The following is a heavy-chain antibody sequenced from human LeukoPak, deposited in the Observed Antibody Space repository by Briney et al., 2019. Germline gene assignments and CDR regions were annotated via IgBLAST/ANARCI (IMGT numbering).Heavy chain of an antibody. J-gene: IGHJ5*02. V-gene: IGHV1-18*01. CDR3: ARDDIVVVPAASNWFDP. Sequence: GASVKVSCKASGYTFTSYGISWVRQAPGQGLEWMGWISAYNGNTNYAQKLQGRVTMTTDTSTSTAYMELRSLRSDDTAVYYCARDDIVVVPAASNWFDPWGQGTLVTVSS. CDR2: ISAYNGNT. CDR1: GYTFTSYG. D-gene: IGHD2-2*01.